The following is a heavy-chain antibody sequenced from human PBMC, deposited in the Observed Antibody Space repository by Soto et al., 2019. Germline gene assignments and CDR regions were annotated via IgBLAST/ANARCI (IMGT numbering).Heavy chain of an antibody. CDR3: VSPGPNYYGQSLGAFDI. V-gene: IGHV4-39*01. Sequence: SETLSLTCSVSGGSISNSAYYWGWIRQPPGKGLEWIGSIYYSGTTYYNPSLKSRVTISIDTSKNQFSLKVRPVSAADTSGYYCVSPGPNYYGQSLGAFDIWGQGTKVTVSS. J-gene: IGHJ3*02. CDR1: GGSISNSAYY. CDR2: IYYSGTT. D-gene: IGHD3-10*01.